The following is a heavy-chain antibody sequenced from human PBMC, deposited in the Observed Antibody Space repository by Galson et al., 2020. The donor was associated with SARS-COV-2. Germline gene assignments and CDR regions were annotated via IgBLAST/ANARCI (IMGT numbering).Heavy chain of an antibody. D-gene: IGHD3-22*01. V-gene: IGHV3-74*01. CDR2: ISSDGSDS. CDR3: ARVSFNYYLTRVEYFQH. CDR1: GFTFSSYW. Sequence: GGSLRLSCAASGFTFSSYWMHWVRQTPGKGLVWVSRISSDGSDSNYADSVRGRFTVSRDNAKNTLYLQMNSLRAEDTAVYYCARVSFNYYLTRVEYFQHWGQGTLVTVS. J-gene: IGHJ1*01.